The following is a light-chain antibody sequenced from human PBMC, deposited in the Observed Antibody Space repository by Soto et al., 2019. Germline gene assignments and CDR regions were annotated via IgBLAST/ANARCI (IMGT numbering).Light chain of an antibody. Sequence: QSVLTQPASVSGSPGQSTTISCTGTSSDIGGYNYVSWYQQLPGKVPKLIIYDVSNWPSGVSDRFSGSKSGNAASLTISGLQAEDEADYYCSSYTSTSTLYVFGTGTKLTVL. V-gene: IGLV2-14*03. CDR3: SSYTSTSTLYV. CDR1: SSDIGGYNY. J-gene: IGLJ1*01. CDR2: DVS.